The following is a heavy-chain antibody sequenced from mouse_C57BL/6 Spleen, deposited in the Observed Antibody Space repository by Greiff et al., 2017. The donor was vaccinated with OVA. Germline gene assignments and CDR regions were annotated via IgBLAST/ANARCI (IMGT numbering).Heavy chain of an antibody. D-gene: IGHD1-1*01. CDR2: ISSGSSTI. Sequence: EVKVVESGGGLVKPGGSLKLSCAASGFTFSDYGMHWVRQAPEKGLEWVAYISSGSSTIYYADTVKGRFTISRDNAKNTLFLQMTRLRSEDTAMYYCAGYGSSYEVPYYFDYWGQGTTLTVSS. V-gene: IGHV5-17*01. CDR3: AGYGSSYEVPYYFDY. J-gene: IGHJ2*01. CDR1: GFTFSDYG.